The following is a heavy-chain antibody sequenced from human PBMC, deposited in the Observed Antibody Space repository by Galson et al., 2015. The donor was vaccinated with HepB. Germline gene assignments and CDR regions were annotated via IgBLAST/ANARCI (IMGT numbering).Heavy chain of an antibody. CDR2: FDPEDGET. Sequence: SVKASCKVSGYTLTELSMHWVRQAPGKGLEWMGGFDPEDGETIYAQKFQGRVTMTEDTSTDTAYMELSSLRSEDTAVYYCATAQEETYYYYMDVWGKGTTVTVSS. CDR3: ATAQEETYYYYMDV. CDR1: GYTLTELS. V-gene: IGHV1-24*01. J-gene: IGHJ6*03.